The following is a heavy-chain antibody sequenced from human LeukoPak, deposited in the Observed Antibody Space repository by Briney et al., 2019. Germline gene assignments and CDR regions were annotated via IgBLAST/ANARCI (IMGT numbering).Heavy chain of an antibody. CDR3: ARLGRAVVSY. CDR1: GFTFSSYW. CDR2: IKHDGSDK. V-gene: IGHV3-7*01. Sequence: PGGSLRLSCAASGFTFSSYWMNWVRQAPGKGLEWVANIKHDGSDKYYVDSVKGRFTISRDNAKNSLYLQMDSLRAEDTAVYYCARLGRAVVSYWGQGTLVTVSS. D-gene: IGHD4-23*01. J-gene: IGHJ4*02.